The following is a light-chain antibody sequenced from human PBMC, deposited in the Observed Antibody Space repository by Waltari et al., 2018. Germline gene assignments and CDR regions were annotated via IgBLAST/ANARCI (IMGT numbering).Light chain of an antibody. J-gene: IGLJ2*01. Sequence: QSALTQPASVSGSPGQSITISCSRTRRDVGAYHFVSWYQQHPGQAPKVLIYEVTKRPSGVSNRFSASKSGNTASLTISGLQAEDEADYYCASYTSITTVVFGGGTKLTVL. CDR2: EVT. CDR3: ASYTSITTVV. V-gene: IGLV2-14*01. CDR1: RRDVGAYHF.